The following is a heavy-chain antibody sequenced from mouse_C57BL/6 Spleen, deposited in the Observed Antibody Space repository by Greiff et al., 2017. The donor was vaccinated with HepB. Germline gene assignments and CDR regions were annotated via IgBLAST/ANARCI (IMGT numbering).Heavy chain of an antibody. D-gene: IGHD5-1*01. CDR1: GYAFSSSW. J-gene: IGHJ2*01. V-gene: IGHV1-82*01. CDR3: ARQSNLGY. Sequence: VQLQQSGPELVKPGASVKISCKASGYAFSSSWMNWVKQRPGKGLEWIGRIYPGDGDTNYNGKFKGKATLTADKSSSTAYMQLSSLTSEDSAVYFCARQSNLGYWGQGTTLTVSS. CDR2: IYPGDGDT.